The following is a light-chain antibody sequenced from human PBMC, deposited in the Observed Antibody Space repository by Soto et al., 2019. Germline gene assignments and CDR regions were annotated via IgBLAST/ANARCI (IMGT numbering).Light chain of an antibody. J-gene: IGLJ7*01. Sequence: QSALSQPASVSGSRGQSITISCTGTSSDVGNYNLVSWYQQYPGKAPKPMIFEDTKRPSGVSHRFSGSKSGNTASLTIAGLQPEAAADYYCCSYAGSSTMTFGGGTQLTVL. CDR3: CSYAGSSTMT. CDR2: EDT. V-gene: IGLV2-23*01. CDR1: SSDVGNYNL.